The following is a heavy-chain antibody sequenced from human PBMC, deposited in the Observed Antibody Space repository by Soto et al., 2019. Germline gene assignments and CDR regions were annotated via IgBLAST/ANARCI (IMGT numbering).Heavy chain of an antibody. CDR2: IKQDGSEK. D-gene: IGHD3-16*02. J-gene: IGHJ6*03. Sequence: GSLRLSCAASGFTFSSYWMSWVRQAPGKGLEWVANIKQDGSEKYYVDSVKGRFTISRDNAKNSLYLQMNSLRAEDTAVYYCARDQGWDDYIWGSYRYDYYYYMDVWGKGTTVTVSS. CDR3: ARDQGWDDYIWGSYRYDYYYYMDV. V-gene: IGHV3-7*01. CDR1: GFTFSSYW.